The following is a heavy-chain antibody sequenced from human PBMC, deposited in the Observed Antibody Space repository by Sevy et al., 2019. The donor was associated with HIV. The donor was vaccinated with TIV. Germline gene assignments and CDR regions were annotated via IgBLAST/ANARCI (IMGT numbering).Heavy chain of an antibody. V-gene: IGHV3-48*03. J-gene: IGHJ3*02. CDR3: AGDCSSTSCSGRAFDI. CDR1: GFTFSSYE. CDR2: ISSSGSTI. Sequence: GGSLRLSCAASGFTFSSYEMNWVRQAPGKGLEWVSYISSSGSTIYYADSVKGRFTISRDNAKNSLYLQMNSLRAGDTAVYYCAGDCSSTSCSGRAFDIWGQGTMVTVSS. D-gene: IGHD2-2*01.